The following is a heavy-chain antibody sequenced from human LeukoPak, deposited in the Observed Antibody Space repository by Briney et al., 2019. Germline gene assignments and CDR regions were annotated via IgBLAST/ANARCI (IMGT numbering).Heavy chain of an antibody. CDR2: INHSGST. V-gene: IGHV4-34*01. CDR1: GFTFDDYG. CDR3: ARDSALGVLDY. D-gene: IGHD3-10*01. Sequence: GSLRLSCAASGFTFDDYGMSWIRQPPGKGLEWIGEINHSGSTNYNPSLKSRVTISVDTSKNQFSLKLSSVTAADTAVYYCARDSALGVLDYWGQGTLVTVSS. J-gene: IGHJ4*02.